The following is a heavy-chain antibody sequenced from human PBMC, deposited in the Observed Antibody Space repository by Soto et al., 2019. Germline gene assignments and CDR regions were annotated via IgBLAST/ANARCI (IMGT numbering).Heavy chain of an antibody. D-gene: IGHD4-17*01. J-gene: IGHJ4*02. CDR2: ITGSGDNT. CDR1: GFTFSSYA. Sequence: EVQLLESGGGLVQPGGSLRLSCAASGFTFSSYAMNWVRQAPGKGLEWVSVITGSGDNTYYADSVKGRCTISRDNSKNALYLQMSSLRTADTAVYYCAKTQGLYGDYSLDYWGQGTLVTVSS. CDR3: AKTQGLYGDYSLDY. V-gene: IGHV3-23*01.